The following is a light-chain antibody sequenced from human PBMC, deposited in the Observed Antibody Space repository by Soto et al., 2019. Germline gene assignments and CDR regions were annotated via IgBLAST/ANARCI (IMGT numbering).Light chain of an antibody. V-gene: IGKV3-11*01. J-gene: IGKJ3*01. Sequence: ELVLTQSPATLSLSPGERATLSCRASQNVSTYLAWYQQKPGQAPRLLIYDASNRATGIPARLSGSGSGTDFTLTFSSLEPEGFAVYYCQQRTNWLTFGPGTKVDIK. CDR1: QNVSTY. CDR3: QQRTNWLT. CDR2: DAS.